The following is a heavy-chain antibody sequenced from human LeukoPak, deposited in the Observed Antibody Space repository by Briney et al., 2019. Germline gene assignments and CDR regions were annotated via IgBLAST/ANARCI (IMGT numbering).Heavy chain of an antibody. D-gene: IGHD3-9*01. Sequence: GGSLRLSCAASGFTFSGCAMSWARQAPGKGLECVSAIRGSGDYSYYADSVKGRFTISRDNSKNTLYLQMNSLRAEDTAIYYCAKGLFDWLSDTDYWGQGTLVTVSS. CDR3: AKGLFDWLSDTDY. CDR2: IRGSGDYS. CDR1: GFTFSGCA. J-gene: IGHJ4*02. V-gene: IGHV3-23*01.